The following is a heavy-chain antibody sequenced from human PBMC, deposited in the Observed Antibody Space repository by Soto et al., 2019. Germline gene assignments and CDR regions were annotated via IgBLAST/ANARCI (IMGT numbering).Heavy chain of an antibody. Sequence: EVQLVESGGGLVKPGGSLRLSCAASGFTFSSYSMNWVRQAPGKGLEWVSSISSSSSYIYYADSVKGRFTISRDNAKNSLYLQMNSLRAEDTAVHYCARDTQGLFDYWGQGTLVTVSS. V-gene: IGHV3-21*01. CDR3: ARDTQGLFDY. CDR2: ISSSSSYI. J-gene: IGHJ4*02. CDR1: GFTFSSYS.